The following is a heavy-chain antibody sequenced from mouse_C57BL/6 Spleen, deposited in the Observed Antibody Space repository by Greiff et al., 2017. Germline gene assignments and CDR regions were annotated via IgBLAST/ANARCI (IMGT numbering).Heavy chain of an antibody. D-gene: IGHD2-4*01. CDR2: IWSGGST. CDR3: ARNYYDYDGGYAMDY. V-gene: IGHV2-2*01. CDR1: GFSLTSYG. J-gene: IGHJ4*01. Sequence: VMLVESGPGLVQPSQSLSITCTVSGFSLTSYGVHWVRQSPGKGLEWLGVIWSGGSTDYNAAFISRLSISKDNSKSQVFFKMNSLQADDTAIYYCARNYYDYDGGYAMDYWGQGTSVTVSS.